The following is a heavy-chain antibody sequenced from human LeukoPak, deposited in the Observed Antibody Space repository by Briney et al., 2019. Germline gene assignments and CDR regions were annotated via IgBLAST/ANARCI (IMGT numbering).Heavy chain of an antibody. CDR2: MNPNSGNT. D-gene: IGHD4-17*01. J-gene: IGHJ4*02. Sequence: ASVKVSCKASGYTFTSYDINWVRQATGQGLEWMGWMNPNSGNTGYAQKFQGRVTITRNTSISTAYMELNSLRSEDTAVYYCARGGHGDYVVDYWGQGTLVTVSS. CDR3: ARGGHGDYVVDY. CDR1: GYTFTSYD. V-gene: IGHV1-8*03.